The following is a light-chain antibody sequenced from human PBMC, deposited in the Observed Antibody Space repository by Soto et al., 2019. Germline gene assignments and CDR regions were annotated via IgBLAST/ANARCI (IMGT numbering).Light chain of an antibody. CDR3: QQYNDNWT. CDR1: QSISSW. J-gene: IGKJ1*01. CDR2: KAS. Sequence: EIQMTQAPSTLSASVGDRVTITCRASQSISSWLAWHQQKPGKAPRLLIYKASNLESEVPSRFSGSGSGTEFTLTITSLQPDDSATYYCQQYNDNWTFGQGTKVDIK. V-gene: IGKV1-5*03.